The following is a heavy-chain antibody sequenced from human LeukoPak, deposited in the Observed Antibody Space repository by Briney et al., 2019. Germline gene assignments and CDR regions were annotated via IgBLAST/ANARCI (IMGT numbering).Heavy chain of an antibody. CDR2: ISSSGSTI. CDR1: GFTFSSYE. J-gene: IGHJ6*04. V-gene: IGHV3-48*03. CDR3: AELGITMIGGV. Sequence: GGSLRFSCSASGFTFSSYEMNWVRQAPGKGLEWVSYISSSGSTIYYADSVKGRFTISRDNAKNSLYLQMNSLRAEGTAVYYCAELGITMIGGVWGKGTTVTISS. D-gene: IGHD3-10*02.